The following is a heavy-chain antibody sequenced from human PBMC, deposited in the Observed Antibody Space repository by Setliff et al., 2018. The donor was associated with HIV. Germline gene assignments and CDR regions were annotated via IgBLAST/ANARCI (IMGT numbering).Heavy chain of an antibody. D-gene: IGHD2-2*01. Sequence: LSLTCTVSGGSISGHYWSWIRQPPGKGLEWIAYIFYTGSTNYNPSLKSRVTISVDTSKNQFFLKLSSVTAADTAVYYCVRGYCSSTTCYDDYYYMDVWGKGSTVTVSS. V-gene: IGHV4-59*11. CDR3: VRGYCSSTTCYDDYYYMDV. CDR1: GGSISGHY. CDR2: IFYTGST. J-gene: IGHJ6*03.